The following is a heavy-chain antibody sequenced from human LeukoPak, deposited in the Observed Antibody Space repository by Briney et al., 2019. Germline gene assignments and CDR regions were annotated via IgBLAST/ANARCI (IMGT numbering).Heavy chain of an antibody. CDR1: GFTFSDYS. V-gene: IGHV3-21*01. J-gene: IGHJ6*02. CDR2: ISSSSSYI. Sequence: KPGGSLRLSCAASGFTFSDYSMNWVRQAPGKGLEWVSSISSSSSYIYYADSAKGRFTISRDNAKNTLYLQMNSLRAEDTAVYYCARGDYDFWSGYPIYYYYYYGMDVWGQGTTVTVSS. CDR3: ARGDYDFWSGYPIYYYYYYGMDV. D-gene: IGHD3-3*01.